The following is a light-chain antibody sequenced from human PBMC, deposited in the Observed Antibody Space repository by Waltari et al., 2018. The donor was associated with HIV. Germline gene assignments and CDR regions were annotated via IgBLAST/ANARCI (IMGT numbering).Light chain of an antibody. V-gene: IGLV3-9*01. J-gene: IGLJ2*01. Sequence: SFDLTPPAPLLVTLGRTARIPCGGNNLGKEKVHWYHQRPGQAPMLVIYRDTNRPSGIPERRSASNSDNTATLTITRVQAGDEGHYYCQVWDNSAVVFGGGTDLTVL. CDR2: RDT. CDR1: NLGKEK. CDR3: QVWDNSAVV.